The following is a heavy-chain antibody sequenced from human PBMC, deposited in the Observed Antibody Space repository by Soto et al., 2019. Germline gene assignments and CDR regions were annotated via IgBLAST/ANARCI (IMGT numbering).Heavy chain of an antibody. CDR2: LFYGGTT. CDR3: AGHRGPARVY. D-gene: IGHD3-10*01. J-gene: IGHJ4*02. V-gene: IGHV4-59*05. Sequence: QVQLQESGPGLVKPSETLSLTCTVSGGSINRYYWAWTPQPPVTGLELVGRLFYGGTTDSHPSLKSRLSMSLVTSKNVFSLKPTSATGAQKGVYYGAGHRGPARVYCGQGTLITASS. CDR1: GGSINRYY.